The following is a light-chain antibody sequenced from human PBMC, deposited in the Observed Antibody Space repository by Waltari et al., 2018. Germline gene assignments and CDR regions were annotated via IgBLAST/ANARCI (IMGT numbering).Light chain of an antibody. V-gene: IGLV3-1*01. CDR3: QAWGSSTEVV. CDR1: KLGDKY. Sequence: SYELTQPPSVSVSPGQTASIPCSGHKLGDKYASCYQHKPGQSPVLVIYQDDRRPSGVPERFSGSNSGNTATLTISGTQAMDEADFYCQAWGSSTEVVFGGGTKLTVL. CDR2: QDD. J-gene: IGLJ3*02.